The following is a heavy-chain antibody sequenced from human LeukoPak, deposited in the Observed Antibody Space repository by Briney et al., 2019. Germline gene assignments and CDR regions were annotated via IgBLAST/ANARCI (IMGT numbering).Heavy chain of an antibody. J-gene: IGHJ6*03. CDR1: GGSFSGYY. V-gene: IGHV4-34*01. CDR3: ARSPEYSSSWYGFDYYYYYYMDV. CDR2: INHSGST. D-gene: IGHD6-13*01. Sequence: SETLSLTCAVYGGSFSGYYWSWIRQPPGKGLKWIGEINHSGSTNYNPSLKSRVTISVDTSKNQFSLKLSSVTAADTAVYYCARSPEYSSSWYGFDYYYYYYMDVWGKGTTVTVSS.